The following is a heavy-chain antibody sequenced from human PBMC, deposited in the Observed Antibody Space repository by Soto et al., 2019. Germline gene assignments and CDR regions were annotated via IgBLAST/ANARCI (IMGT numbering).Heavy chain of an antibody. D-gene: IGHD3-16*01. Sequence: ASVKVSCKASGYTFTSYAMHWVRQAPGQRLEWMGWINAGNGNTKYSQKFQGRVTIARDTSASTAYMELSSLRSEDTAVYYCARGRGGSSIGFDYWGQGTLVTVSS. J-gene: IGHJ4*02. V-gene: IGHV1-3*01. CDR3: ARGRGGSSIGFDY. CDR1: GYTFTSYA. CDR2: INAGNGNT.